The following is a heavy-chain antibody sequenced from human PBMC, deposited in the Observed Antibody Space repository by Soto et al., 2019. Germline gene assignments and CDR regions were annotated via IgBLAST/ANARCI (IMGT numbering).Heavy chain of an antibody. Sequence: GGSLRLSCAASGFTFSTYDMRWVRQAPGKGLEWVSAINDNGDRTHYADSVKGRFTISRDTSKNTLFLQMNSLRAEDTAVYYCAKDRYGDYGGIDYWGQGTMVTVSS. J-gene: IGHJ4*02. CDR2: INDNGDRT. CDR3: AKDRYGDYGGIDY. CDR1: GFTFSTYD. D-gene: IGHD4-17*01. V-gene: IGHV3-23*01.